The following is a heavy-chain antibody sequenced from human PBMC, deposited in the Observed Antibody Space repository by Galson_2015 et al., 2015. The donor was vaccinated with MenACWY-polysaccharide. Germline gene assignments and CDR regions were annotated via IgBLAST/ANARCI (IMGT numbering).Heavy chain of an antibody. V-gene: IGHV3-7*01. CDR3: ARYRDSSGRRFDY. D-gene: IGHD6-19*01. J-gene: IGHJ4*02. Sequence: LRLSCAASGFTFSGFWMSWVRQAPGKGLEWVANIKQDGSEKYYVDSVKGRFTISRDNAKNSLYLQMNSLRAEDTAVYYCARYRDSSGRRFDYWGQGTLVTVSS. CDR2: IKQDGSEK. CDR1: GFTFSGFW.